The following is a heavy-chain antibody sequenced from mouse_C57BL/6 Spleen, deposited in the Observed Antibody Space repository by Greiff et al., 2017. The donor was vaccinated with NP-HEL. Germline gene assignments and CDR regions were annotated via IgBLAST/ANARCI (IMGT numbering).Heavy chain of an antibody. CDR1: GYSITSGYY. CDR3: ASPYDYDDYAMDY. V-gene: IGHV3-6*01. J-gene: IGHJ4*01. Sequence: EVKLQESGPGLVKPSQSLSLTCSVTGYSITSGYYWNWIRQFPGNKLEWIFYIIYDGSNNYNPSLKNRISITRDTSKNQFFLKLNSVTTEDTATYYCASPYDYDDYAMDYWGQGTSVTVSS. D-gene: IGHD2-4*01. CDR2: IIYDGSN.